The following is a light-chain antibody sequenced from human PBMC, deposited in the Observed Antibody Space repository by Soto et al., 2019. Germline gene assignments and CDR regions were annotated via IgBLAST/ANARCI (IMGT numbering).Light chain of an antibody. CDR3: QQYGDSPYT. CDR2: GAS. CDR1: QTVTGTS. V-gene: IGKV3-20*01. J-gene: IGKJ2*01. Sequence: EIVLTQSPGTLSLSPGEKATLSCRASQTVTGTSLAWYQQKPGQGPSLLISGASYRATGLPDRFSGSGSGADFTLTISRLEPEDFAVYYCQQYGDSPYTFGQWTKLEIK.